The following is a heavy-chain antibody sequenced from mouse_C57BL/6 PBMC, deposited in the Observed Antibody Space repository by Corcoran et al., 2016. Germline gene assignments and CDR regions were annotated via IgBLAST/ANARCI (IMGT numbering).Heavy chain of an antibody. D-gene: IGHD2-1*01. V-gene: IGHV1-19*01. CDR3: ARRPSIYYGNYGAMDY. J-gene: IGHJ4*01. Sequence: EVQLQQSGPVLVKPGASVKMSCKASGYTFTDYYMNWVKQSHGKSLEWIGVINPYNGGTSYNQKFKGKATLTVDKSSSTAYMELNSLTSEDSAVYYCARRPSIYYGNYGAMDYWGQGTSVTVSS. CDR2: INPYNGGT. CDR1: GYTFTDYY.